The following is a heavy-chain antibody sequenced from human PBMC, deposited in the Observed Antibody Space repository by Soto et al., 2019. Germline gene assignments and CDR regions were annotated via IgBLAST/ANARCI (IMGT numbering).Heavy chain of an antibody. CDR1: GDTFRTYA. Sequence: QVQLVQSGPEVKKPGSSVRVSCKTSGDTFRTYALSWVRQAPGQGLEWMGGIIPMFGSPTYAEKFQDRVTLSADESSSTVYMEVRSLRSEDSAVYYCARPPRPRNFYHGLDVWGQGTTVTVSS. CDR3: ARPPRPRNFYHGLDV. V-gene: IGHV1-69*01. CDR2: IIPMFGSP. J-gene: IGHJ6*02.